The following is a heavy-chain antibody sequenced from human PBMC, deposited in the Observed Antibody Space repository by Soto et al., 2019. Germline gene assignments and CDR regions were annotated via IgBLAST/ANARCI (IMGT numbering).Heavy chain of an antibody. CDR2: IYHSGST. D-gene: IGHD2-15*01. CDR1: GGSISSGGYS. CDR3: ARERCSGGSCYWFDP. J-gene: IGHJ5*02. Sequence: PSLTCAVSGGSISSGGYSWSWIRQPTGKGLEWIGYIYHSGSTYYNPSLKSRVTISVDRSKNQFSLKLSSVTAADTAVYYCARERCSGGSCYWFDPWGQGTLVTVSS. V-gene: IGHV4-30-2*01.